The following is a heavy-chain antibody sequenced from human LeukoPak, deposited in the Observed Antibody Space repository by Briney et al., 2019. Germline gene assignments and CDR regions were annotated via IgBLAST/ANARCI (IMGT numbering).Heavy chain of an antibody. Sequence: PSETLSLTCSVSGGSISSYYWSWIRQPPGKGLEWIGYIYYSGSTNYNPSLKSRVTISVDTSKNQFSLKLSSVTAADTAVYHCARHSGSGSYIFDYWGQGTLVTVSS. CDR2: IYYSGST. CDR1: GGSISSYY. D-gene: IGHD3-10*01. V-gene: IGHV4-59*08. CDR3: ARHSGSGSYIFDY. J-gene: IGHJ4*02.